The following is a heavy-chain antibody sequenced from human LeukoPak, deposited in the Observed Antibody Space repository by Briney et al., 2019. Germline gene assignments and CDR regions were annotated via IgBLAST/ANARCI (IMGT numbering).Heavy chain of an antibody. CDR1: GFTFSGYW. Sequence: PGGSLRLSCAASGFTFSGYWMHWVRQAPGKGLVWVSRMNIDGSSRSYVDSVKGRFTISRDNFMNTLYLEMNNLRADDTALYYCARGGSGWFGRTDYWGQGTLVTVSS. CDR3: ARGGSGWFGRTDY. D-gene: IGHD6-19*01. CDR2: MNIDGSSR. V-gene: IGHV3-74*01. J-gene: IGHJ4*02.